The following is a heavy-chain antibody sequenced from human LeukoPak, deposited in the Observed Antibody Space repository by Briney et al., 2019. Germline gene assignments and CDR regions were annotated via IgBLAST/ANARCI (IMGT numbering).Heavy chain of an antibody. J-gene: IGHJ6*03. CDR3: ARDWGYSSSWYHYYYYMDV. CDR2: ISAYNGNT. V-gene: IGHV1-18*01. D-gene: IGHD6-13*01. Sequence: ASVKVSCKASGYTFTSYGISWVRQAPGQGLEWMGWISAYNGNTNYAQKLQGRVTMTTDTSTSTAYMELRSLRSDDTAVYYCARDWGYSSSWYHYYYYMDVWGKGTTVTVSS. CDR1: GYTFTSYG.